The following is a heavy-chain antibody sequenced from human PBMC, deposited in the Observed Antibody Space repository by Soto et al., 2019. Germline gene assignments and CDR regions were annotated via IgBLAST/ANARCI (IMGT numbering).Heavy chain of an antibody. CDR3: ARDPLPYCGGDCSYYFDY. J-gene: IGHJ4*02. V-gene: IGHV1-18*04. Sequence: ASVKVSCKASGYTFTSYGISWVRQAPGQGLEWMGWISAYNGNTNYAQKLQGRVTMTTDTSTSTAYMELRSLRSDDTAVYYCARDPLPYCGGDCSYYFDYWGQGTLVTVS. CDR2: ISAYNGNT. D-gene: IGHD2-21*02. CDR1: GYTFTSYG.